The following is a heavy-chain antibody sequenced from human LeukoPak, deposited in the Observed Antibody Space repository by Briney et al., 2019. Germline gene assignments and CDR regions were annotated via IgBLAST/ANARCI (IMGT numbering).Heavy chain of an antibody. V-gene: IGHV3-30-3*01. CDR2: ISYDGSDK. J-gene: IGHJ4*02. CDR1: GFTFSSYA. CDR3: ARDRHSSSWYYFDY. Sequence: PGGSLRLSCAASGFTFSSYAMHWVRQAPGKGLEWVAVISYDGSDKYYADSVKGRFTISRDNSKNTLYLQMNSLRAEDTAVYYCARDRHSSSWYYFDYWGQGTLVTVSS. D-gene: IGHD6-13*01.